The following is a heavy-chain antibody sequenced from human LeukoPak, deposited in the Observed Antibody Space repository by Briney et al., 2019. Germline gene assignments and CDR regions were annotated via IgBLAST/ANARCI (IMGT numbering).Heavy chain of an antibody. CDR1: GFTFSDYW. V-gene: IGHV3-7*01. CDR2: INQDGSEK. Sequence: GGSLRLSCAASGFTFSDYWMTWVRQAPGKGLEWVANINQDGSEKYYVDSVKGRFTVSRDNAKNSLYLQMNSLRAEDTALYYCASGASEWFGESTVWGQGALVTVSS. J-gene: IGHJ4*02. CDR3: ASGASEWFGESTV. D-gene: IGHD3-10*01.